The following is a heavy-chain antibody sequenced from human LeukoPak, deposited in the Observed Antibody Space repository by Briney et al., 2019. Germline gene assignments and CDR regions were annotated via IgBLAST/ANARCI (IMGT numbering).Heavy chain of an antibody. V-gene: IGHV4-39*01. D-gene: IGHD4-11*01. Sequence: SETLSLTCTVSSGSIRSSSYYWGWIRQPPGKGLEWIGSIYYSGSTYYNPSLKSRVTISVDTSKNQFSLKLSSVTAADTAVYYCARLSYSNCNLIEYWGQGTLVTVSS. CDR3: ARLSYSNCNLIEY. CDR1: SGSIRSSSYY. CDR2: IYYSGST. J-gene: IGHJ4*02.